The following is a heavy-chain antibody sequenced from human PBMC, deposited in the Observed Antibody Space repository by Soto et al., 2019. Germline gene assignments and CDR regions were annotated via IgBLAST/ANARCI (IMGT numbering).Heavy chain of an antibody. CDR1: GGSISSSSYY. CDR3: GRHDPMGVRGVGLDV. V-gene: IGHV4-39*01. D-gene: IGHD3-10*01. Sequence: QLQLQESGPGLLKPSETLSLTFIVSGGSISSSSYYWGWIRQPPGKGLERMGSVYHSGNTHNNPSLKSRATLSLELSMNQFSLNLTSVTGADTAVYYCGRHDPMGVRGVGLDVWGQGTTVTVSS. CDR2: VYHSGNT. J-gene: IGHJ6*02.